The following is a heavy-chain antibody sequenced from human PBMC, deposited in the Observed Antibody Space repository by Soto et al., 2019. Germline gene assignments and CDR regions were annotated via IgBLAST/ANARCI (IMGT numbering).Heavy chain of an antibody. D-gene: IGHD3-22*01. CDR3: ARALVTDYNSRDYHYYFAMDV. CDR1: GGPVSGDDLY. V-gene: IGHV4-31*02. Sequence: NPSETLSLTCVVSGGPVSGDDLYWSWIRHLPGKGLEWIANVYHTGTTYYNPSLKSRVSMSVDTSQNQFSLILVSVTAADTAVYYCARALVTDYNSRDYHYYFAMDVWGQGTSVTVSS. J-gene: IGHJ6*02. CDR2: VYHTGTT.